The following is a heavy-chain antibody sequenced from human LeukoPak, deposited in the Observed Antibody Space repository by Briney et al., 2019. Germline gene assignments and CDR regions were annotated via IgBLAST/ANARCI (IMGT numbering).Heavy chain of an antibody. CDR2: IYYSGST. J-gene: IGHJ4*02. V-gene: IGHV4-61*08. CDR3: ARHGVYDNFDY. Sequence: SETLSLTCTVSGGSISSGGYYWSWIRQPPGKGLEWIGYIYYSGSTNYNPSLKSRVTISVDTSKNQFSLKLSSVTAADTAVYYCARHGVYDNFDYWGQGTLVTVSS. CDR1: GGSISSGGYY. D-gene: IGHD3-3*01.